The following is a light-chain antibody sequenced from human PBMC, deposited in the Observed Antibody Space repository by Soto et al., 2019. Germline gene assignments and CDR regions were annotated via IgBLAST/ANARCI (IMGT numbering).Light chain of an antibody. CDR1: QSISSY. Sequence: DIQMTQSPSTLSASVGDRVPITCRASQSISSYLNWYQQKPGKAPKLLIYAASSLQSGVPSRFSGSGSGTDFTLTISSLQPEDFATYYCQQSYSTPITCGQGTQLEIK. CDR3: QQSYSTPIT. J-gene: IGKJ5*01. CDR2: AAS. V-gene: IGKV1-39*01.